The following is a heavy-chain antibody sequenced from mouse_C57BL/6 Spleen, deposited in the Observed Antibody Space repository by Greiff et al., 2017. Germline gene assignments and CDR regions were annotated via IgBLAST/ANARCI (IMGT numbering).Heavy chain of an antibody. Sequence: VQLQQSGAELARPGASVKLSCKASGYTFTSYGMSWVKQRTGQGLEWIGEIYPRSGNTYYNEKFKGKATLTADKSSSTAYMELRSLTSEDSAVYFCARLAYCGSSYDAMDYWGQGTSVTVSS. D-gene: IGHD1-1*01. CDR3: ARLAYCGSSYDAMDY. V-gene: IGHV1-81*01. CDR2: IYPRSGNT. J-gene: IGHJ4*01. CDR1: GYTFTSYG.